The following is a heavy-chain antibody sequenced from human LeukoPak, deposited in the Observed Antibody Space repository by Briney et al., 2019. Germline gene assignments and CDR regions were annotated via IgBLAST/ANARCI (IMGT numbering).Heavy chain of an antibody. CDR3: ARGGITGTTRGPTRLNDAFDI. CDR1: GYTFTGYY. J-gene: IGHJ3*02. Sequence: ASVKVSCKASGYTFTGYYMHWVRQAPGQGLEWMGWINPNSGGTNYAQKFQGWVTMTRDMSISTAYMELSRLRSDDTAVYYCARGGITGTTRGPTRLNDAFDIWGQGTMVTVSS. CDR2: INPNSGGT. D-gene: IGHD1-20*01. V-gene: IGHV1-2*04.